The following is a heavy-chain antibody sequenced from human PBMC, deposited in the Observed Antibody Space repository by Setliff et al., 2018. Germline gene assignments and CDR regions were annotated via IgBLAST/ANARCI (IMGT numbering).Heavy chain of an antibody. Sequence: SETLSLTCTVSGDSISRYYWSWIRQPPGKGLEWIGYIQNGGNTKYNPSLGSRITMSVDTSKNQSSLKPSSVTAADTAVYYCARDQYTSGWYGPPESYFDCWGLGILVTVSS. CDR3: ARDQYTSGWYGPPESYFDC. CDR1: GDSISRYY. V-gene: IGHV4-59*01. D-gene: IGHD6-19*01. CDR2: IQNGGNT. J-gene: IGHJ4*01.